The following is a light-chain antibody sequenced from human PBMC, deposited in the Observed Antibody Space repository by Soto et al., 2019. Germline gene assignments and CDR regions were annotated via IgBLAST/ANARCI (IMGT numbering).Light chain of an antibody. CDR3: SSYAGSNNWV. CDR2: DVS. V-gene: IGLV2-8*01. J-gene: IGLJ3*02. Sequence: QSVLTQPPSASGSPGQSVTISCTGTSSDVGGYDYVSWYQHHPGKAPKLMIYDVSKRPSGVPDRFSGSKSGNTASLTVSGLQAEDEADYYCSSYAGSNNWVFGGGTKLTVL. CDR1: SSDVGGYDY.